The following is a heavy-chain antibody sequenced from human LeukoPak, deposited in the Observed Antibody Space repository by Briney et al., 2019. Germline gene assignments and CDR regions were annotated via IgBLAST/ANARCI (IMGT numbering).Heavy chain of an antibody. D-gene: IGHD4-17*01. CDR3: SRGRYGDYSRSGYYYGMDV. CDR1: GFTSSDHD. J-gene: IGHJ6*02. CDR2: IAFDGSNA. Sequence: TGGSLRLSCAASGFTSSDHDMDWVRQAPGKGLEWVAVIAFDGSNALYADSVKGRFTISRDISKSTLYLEMNSLKAEDSAIYYCSRGRYGDYSRSGYYYGMDVWGQGTTVTVSS. V-gene: IGHV3-30-3*01.